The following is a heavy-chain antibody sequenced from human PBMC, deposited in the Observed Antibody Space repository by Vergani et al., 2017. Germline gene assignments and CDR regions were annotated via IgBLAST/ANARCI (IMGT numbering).Heavy chain of an antibody. CDR3: AGDTFHFDSENYDDVFDS. CDR2: IHHSGAT. D-gene: IGHD3-16*01. CDR1: GGSITNHF. Sequence: QVQLQESGPGLVKPSETLSITCTVSGGSITNHFWSLIRRPPGKGLEWIGNIHHSGATNSKSSLRSRVSISIDTSKSSFSLRLSSVTTADTAMLYCAGDTFHFDSENYDDVFDSWGQGTMVIVSS. V-gene: IGHV4-59*11. J-gene: IGHJ3*02.